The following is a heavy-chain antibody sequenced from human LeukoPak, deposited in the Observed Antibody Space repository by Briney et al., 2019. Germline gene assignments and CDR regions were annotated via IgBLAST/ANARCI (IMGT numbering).Heavy chain of an antibody. D-gene: IGHD4-17*01. Sequence: PSETLSLTCTVSGGSISSSSYYWSWIRQPPGKGLEWIGFIHYSGSTNYKPSLKSRVTISVDTSKNQFSLKLSSVTAADTAVYYCARGNTVTKLGYWGQGTLVTVSS. CDR3: ARGNTVTKLGY. V-gene: IGHV4-61*01. J-gene: IGHJ4*02. CDR2: IHYSGST. CDR1: GGSISSSSYY.